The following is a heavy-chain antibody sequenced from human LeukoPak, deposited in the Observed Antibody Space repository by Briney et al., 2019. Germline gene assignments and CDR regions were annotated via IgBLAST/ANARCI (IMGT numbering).Heavy chain of an antibody. CDR3: ARGMGIMAVAGRRWFAP. D-gene: IGHD6-19*01. Sequence: PGGSLRLSCAASGFTFRSYGMHWVRQAPGKGLEWVAVIWYDGSNKYYADSVKGRFTISRDNSKNTLYLQMNSLRAEDTAVYYCARGMGIMAVAGRRWFAPWGQGTLVTLSS. CDR2: IWYDGSNK. J-gene: IGHJ5*02. V-gene: IGHV3-33*01. CDR1: GFTFRSYG.